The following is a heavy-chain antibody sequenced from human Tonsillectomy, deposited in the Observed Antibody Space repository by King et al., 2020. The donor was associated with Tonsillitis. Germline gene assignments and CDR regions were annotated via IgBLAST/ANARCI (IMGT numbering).Heavy chain of an antibody. D-gene: IGHD3-22*01. CDR2: IYHSGST. CDR3: ARDAEYYYDSSPYRDFRYYYGMDV. Sequence: VQLQESGPGLVKPSETLSLTCAVSGYSISSGYYWGWIRQPPGKGLEWIGSIYHSGSTYYNPSLKSRVTISVDTSKNQFSLKLSSVTAADTAVYYCARDAEYYYDSSPYRDFRYYYGMDVWGQGTTVTVSS. V-gene: IGHV4-38-2*02. CDR1: GYSISSGYY. J-gene: IGHJ6*02.